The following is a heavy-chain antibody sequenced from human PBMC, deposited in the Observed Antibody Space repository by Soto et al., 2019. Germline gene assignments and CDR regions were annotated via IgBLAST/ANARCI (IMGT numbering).Heavy chain of an antibody. CDR1: RESVTMDQ. D-gene: IGHD3-22*01. CDR2: IYYGGSA. V-gene: IGHV4-59*02. Sequence: TLYVTCGVRRESVTMDQWSCVEKSAGGGPDWIGYIYYGGSANYNPSLKSRVTISIDTSKNQFSLKLSSVTAADTAVYYCARVQEGHSYYESGPSKPPKAYFDIWVQGTMVS. J-gene: IGHJ3*02. CDR3: ARVQEGHSYYESGPSKPPKAYFDI.